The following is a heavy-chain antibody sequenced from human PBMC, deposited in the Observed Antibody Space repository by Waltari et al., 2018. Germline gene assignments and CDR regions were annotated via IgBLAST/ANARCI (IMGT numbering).Heavy chain of an antibody. CDR1: GGSISSSSYY. J-gene: IGHJ6*03. V-gene: IGHV4-39*02. D-gene: IGHD3-3*01. Sequence: QVRMQESGPGLVKPSQTLSLTCTVSGGSISSSSYYWGWIRQPPGKGLEWIGSIYYSGSTYYNPSLKSRVTISVDTSKNQFSLKLSSVTAADTAVYYCAREVDYDFWRYMDVWGKGTTVTVSS. CDR3: AREVDYDFWRYMDV. CDR2: IYYSGST.